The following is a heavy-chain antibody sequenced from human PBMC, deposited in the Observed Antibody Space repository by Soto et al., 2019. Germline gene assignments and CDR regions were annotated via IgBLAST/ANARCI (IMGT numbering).Heavy chain of an antibody. J-gene: IGHJ4*02. D-gene: IGHD6-19*01. CDR3: ARDGGIAVAESYFDY. V-gene: IGHV4-59*01. CDR1: GGSISSYY. Sequence: SETPSLTCTVSGGSISSYYWSWIRQPPGKGLEWIGYIYYSGSTNYNPSLKGRVTISVDTSKNQFSLKLSSVTAADTAVYYCARDGGIAVAESYFDYWGQGTLVTVSS. CDR2: IYYSGST.